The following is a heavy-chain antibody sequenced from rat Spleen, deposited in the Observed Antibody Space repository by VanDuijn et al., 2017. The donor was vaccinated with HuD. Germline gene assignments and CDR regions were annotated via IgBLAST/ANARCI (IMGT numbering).Heavy chain of an antibody. Sequence: QVQLKESGPGLVQPSQTLSLTCTVSGFSLTSYNVHWVRQPTGKGLEWMGVIWTGGSTDYNSALKSRLSISRDTSKSQVFLKMNSLQTEDIATYYCARGGGITTGDYWGQGVMVTVSS. CDR1: GFSLTSYN. CDR2: IWTGGST. V-gene: IGHV2-30*01. D-gene: IGHD1-10*01. J-gene: IGHJ2*01. CDR3: ARGGGITTGDY.